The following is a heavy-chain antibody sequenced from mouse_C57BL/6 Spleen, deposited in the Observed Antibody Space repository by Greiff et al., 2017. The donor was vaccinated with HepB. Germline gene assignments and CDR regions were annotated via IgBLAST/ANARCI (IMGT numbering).Heavy chain of an antibody. CDR3: ARDLDYDGYYYAMDY. D-gene: IGHD2-4*01. Sequence: EVKVVESGGGLVKPGGSLKLSCAASGFTFSSYAMSWVRQTPEKRLEWVATISDGGSYTYYPDNVKGRFTISRDNAKNNLYLQMSHLKSEDTAMYYCARDLDYDGYYYAMDYWGQGTSVTVSS. J-gene: IGHJ4*01. CDR1: GFTFSSYA. CDR2: ISDGGSYT. V-gene: IGHV5-4*01.